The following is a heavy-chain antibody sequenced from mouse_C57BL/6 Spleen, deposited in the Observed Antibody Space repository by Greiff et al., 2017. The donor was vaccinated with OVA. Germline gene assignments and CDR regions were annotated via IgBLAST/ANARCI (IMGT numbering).Heavy chain of an antibody. V-gene: IGHV1-59*01. J-gene: IGHJ3*01. CDR2: IEPSDSYT. D-gene: IGHD3-2*02. Sequence: QVHVKHPGAELVRPGTSVKLSCKASGYTFTSYWMHWVKQRPGQGLEWIGVIEPSDSYTNYNQKFKGKATLTVDTSSSTAYMQLSSLTSEDSAVYYCAGGGQLRLRACFAYWGQGTLVTVSA. CDR1: GYTFTSYW. CDR3: AGGGQLRLRACFAY.